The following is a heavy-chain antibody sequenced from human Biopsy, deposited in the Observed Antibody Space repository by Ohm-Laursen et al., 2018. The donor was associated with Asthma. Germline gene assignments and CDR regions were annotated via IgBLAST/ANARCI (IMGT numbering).Heavy chain of an antibody. CDR3: ARGVDRVTGLLDHFDS. CDR2: VYYSGST. V-gene: IGHV4-59*01. J-gene: IGHJ4*02. CDR1: GGSINNFY. D-gene: IGHD2-21*02. Sequence: GTLSLTCTVSGGSINNFYWSWIRQPPGKGLESIGHVYYSGSTNYNPSLKSRVTISIDASKNQFSLKLTSVTAAATAVYYCARGVDRVTGLLDHFDSWGQGTLVTVSS.